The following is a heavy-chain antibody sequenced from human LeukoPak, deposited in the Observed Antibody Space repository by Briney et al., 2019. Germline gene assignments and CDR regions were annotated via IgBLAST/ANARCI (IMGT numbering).Heavy chain of an antibody. CDR2: IRYDGSNK. J-gene: IGHJ3*02. Sequence: TGGSLRLSCAAAGFTFSSYGMHWVRQAPGKGLEWVAFIRYDGSNKYYADSVKGRFTISRDNSKNTLYLQMNSLRAEDTAVYYCAYYCSSTSSYTRDAFDIWGQGTMVTVSS. V-gene: IGHV3-30*02. D-gene: IGHD2-2*02. CDR1: GFTFSSYG. CDR3: AYYCSSTSSYTRDAFDI.